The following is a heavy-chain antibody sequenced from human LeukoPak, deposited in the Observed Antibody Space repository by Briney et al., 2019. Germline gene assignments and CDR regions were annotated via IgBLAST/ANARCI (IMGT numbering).Heavy chain of an antibody. CDR3: ARDRMKMTTVAFDI. J-gene: IGHJ3*02. CDR1: GGSISSYY. CDR2: IYTSGST. V-gene: IGHV4-4*07. Sequence: SETLSLTCTVSGGSISSYYWSWIRQPAGKGLEWIGRIYTSGSTHYNPSLKSRVTMSVDTSKNQFSLKLSSVTAADTAVYYCARDRMKMTTVAFDIWGQGTMVTVSS. D-gene: IGHD4-17*01.